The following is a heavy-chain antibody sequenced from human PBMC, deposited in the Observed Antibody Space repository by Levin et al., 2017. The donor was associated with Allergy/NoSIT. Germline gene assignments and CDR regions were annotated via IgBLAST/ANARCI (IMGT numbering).Heavy chain of an antibody. D-gene: IGHD3-10*01. Sequence: ASETLSLTCAASGFTFSSYALSWVRQAPGKGLEWVSGIVDSGASTYYADSVKGRFTISRDNSKNTLYLQMNSLRAEDTAMYYCTKDDLFARGATYRYSGFDSWGQGTLVTVSS. V-gene: IGHV3-23*01. J-gene: IGHJ4*02. CDR2: IVDSGAST. CDR1: GFTFSSYA. CDR3: TKDDLFARGATYRYSGFDS.